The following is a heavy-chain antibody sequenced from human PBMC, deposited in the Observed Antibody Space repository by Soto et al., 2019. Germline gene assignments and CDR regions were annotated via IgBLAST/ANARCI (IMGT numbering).Heavy chain of an antibody. CDR1: GFIFSTYG. CDR2: IWHDGSEK. D-gene: IGHD6-13*01. J-gene: IGHJ6*04. Sequence: QEQLVESGGGVVQSGRSLRLSCAASGFIFSTYGMHWVRQAPGKGLEWVALIWHDGSEKYYADSVKGRFTITRDNSKNTLYRQMNSLRAEDTAVYFCARPAGHYYCAMDVWGIGTTVTVSS. CDR3: ARPAGHYYCAMDV. V-gene: IGHV3-33*01.